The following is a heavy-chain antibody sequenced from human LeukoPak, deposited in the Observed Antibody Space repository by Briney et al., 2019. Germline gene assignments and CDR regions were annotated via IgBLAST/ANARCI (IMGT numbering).Heavy chain of an antibody. CDR2: ISDSGGST. Sequence: GGSLRLSCAASGFTFSIYAMSWVRQAPGKGLEWVSTISDSGGSTYYADSVKGRFTISRDNSKKTLYLQMNSLRAEVTAVYYCAKDYSGSYYNFDYWGQGTLVTVSS. V-gene: IGHV3-23*01. CDR1: GFTFSIYA. J-gene: IGHJ4*02. D-gene: IGHD1-26*01. CDR3: AKDYSGSYYNFDY.